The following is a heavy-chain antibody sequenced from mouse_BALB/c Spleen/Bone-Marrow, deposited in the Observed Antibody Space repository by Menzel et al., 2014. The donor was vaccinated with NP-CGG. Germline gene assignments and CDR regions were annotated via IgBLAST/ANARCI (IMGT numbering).Heavy chain of an antibody. Sequence: LQESGAELVRPGSSVKISCKTSGYAFSFYWMNWVKQRPGQGLEWIGQIYPGDGDTNYNGKFKGKATLTADTSSGTAYMQLSSLTSEDSAVYFGARAGLSTDYWGQGTSLTVSS. CDR3: ARAGLSTDY. D-gene: IGHD1-1*01. V-gene: IGHV1-80*01. CDR1: GYAFSFYW. J-gene: IGHJ2*02. CDR2: IYPGDGDT.